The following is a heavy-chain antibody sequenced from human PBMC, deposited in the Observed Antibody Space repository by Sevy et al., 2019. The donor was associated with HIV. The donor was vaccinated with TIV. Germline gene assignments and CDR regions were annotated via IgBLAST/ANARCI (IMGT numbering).Heavy chain of an antibody. CDR2: ISNNGTSI. V-gene: IGHV3-48*03. CDR3: ARDLTPSATTVADFDC. Sequence: GGSLRLSCVASGFTFSSYEMNWVRQAPGKGLEWVSYISNNGTSIYYSDSVKGRFTISRDNARNSLYLQMNSLRAEDTVVYYCARDLTPSATTVADFDCWGQGTLVTVSS. D-gene: IGHD4-17*01. J-gene: IGHJ4*02. CDR1: GFTFSSYE.